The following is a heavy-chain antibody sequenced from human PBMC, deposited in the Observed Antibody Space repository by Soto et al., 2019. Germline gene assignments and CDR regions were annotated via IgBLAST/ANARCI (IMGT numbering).Heavy chain of an antibody. V-gene: IGHV4-30-4*01. Sequence: SETLSLTCTVSGGSTSSDNYWSWIRQPPGKGLEWIGHIYYSGNTDYNPSLKSRLAISIDTSKNQFSLKLSSVTAADTAVYFCAREGGESSDGLCYFDSWGQGSLVTVSS. D-gene: IGHD3-16*01. CDR1: GGSTSSDNY. CDR2: IYYSGNT. CDR3: AREGGESSDGLCYFDS. J-gene: IGHJ4*02.